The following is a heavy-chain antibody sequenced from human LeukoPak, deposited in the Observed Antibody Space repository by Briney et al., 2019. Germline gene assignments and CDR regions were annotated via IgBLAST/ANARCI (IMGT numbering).Heavy chain of an antibody. Sequence: ASVKVSCKASGYTFTDYYMHWVRQAPGQGLEWMGWINPNSGGTNYAQKFQGRVTMTRDTSISTAYMELSRLRSDDTAVYYCAAGWVCSGGSCYYYFDYWGQGTLVTVSS. V-gene: IGHV1-2*02. CDR2: INPNSGGT. CDR3: AAGWVCSGGSCYYYFDY. J-gene: IGHJ4*02. D-gene: IGHD2-15*01. CDR1: GYTFTDYY.